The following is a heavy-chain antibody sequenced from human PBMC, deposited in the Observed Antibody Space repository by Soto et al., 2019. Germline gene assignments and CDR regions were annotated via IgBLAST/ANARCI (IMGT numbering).Heavy chain of an antibody. J-gene: IGHJ6*02. D-gene: IGHD1-26*01. V-gene: IGHV5-10-1*01. CDR1: GYSFTSYW. Sequence: GESLKLSCKGCGYSFTSYWISCVRQMPGKGLEWMGRIDPSDSYTNYSPSFQGHVTISADKSISTAYLQWSSLKASDTAMYYCASEEWELLSVWGQGTTVTVSS. CDR3: ASEEWELLSV. CDR2: IDPSDSYT.